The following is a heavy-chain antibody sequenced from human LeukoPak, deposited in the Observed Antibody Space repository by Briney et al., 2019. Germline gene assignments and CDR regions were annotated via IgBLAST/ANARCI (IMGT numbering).Heavy chain of an antibody. V-gene: IGHV3-30-3*02. CDR3: AKPGSEWEYGGNEVYFDY. J-gene: IGHJ4*02. Sequence: GGSLRLSCAASGFTFSSYAMHWVRQAPGKGLEWVAVISYDGSNKYYADSVKGRFTISRDNSKNTLYLQMNSLRAEDTAVYYCAKPGSEWEYGGNEVYFDYWGQGTLVTVSS. CDR1: GFTFSSYA. CDR2: ISYDGSNK. D-gene: IGHD4-23*01.